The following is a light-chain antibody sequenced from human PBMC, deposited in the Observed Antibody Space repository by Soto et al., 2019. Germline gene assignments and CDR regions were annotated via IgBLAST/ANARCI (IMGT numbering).Light chain of an antibody. CDR2: DAS. V-gene: IGKV1-13*02. CDR3: QQFNSYPHT. Sequence: AIQLTQSPSSLSASVGDRVTITCRASQGISSALAWYQQKPGKAPKLLIYDASSLESGVSSRFSGSGFGTVFTLTIISLQPEDFATYYCQQFNSYPHTFGGGTKVDIK. J-gene: IGKJ4*01. CDR1: QGISSA.